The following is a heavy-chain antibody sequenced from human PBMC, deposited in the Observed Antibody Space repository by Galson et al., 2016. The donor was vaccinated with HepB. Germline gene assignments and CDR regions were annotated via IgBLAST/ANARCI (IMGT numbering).Heavy chain of an antibody. CDR1: GFTLSDYY. V-gene: IGHV3-11*04. Sequence: SLRLSCAASGFTLSDYYMSWIRQAPGKGLEWVSYISSSGSTIYYTDSVKGRFTISRDNSKNSLYLQMNSLRAEDTAEYYCARKGTSSWSIFDYWGQGTLVSVSS. CDR3: ARKGTSSWSIFDY. J-gene: IGHJ4*02. D-gene: IGHD6-13*01. CDR2: ISSSGSTI.